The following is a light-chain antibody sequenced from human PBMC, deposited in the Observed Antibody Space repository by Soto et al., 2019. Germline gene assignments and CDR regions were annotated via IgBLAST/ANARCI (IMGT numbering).Light chain of an antibody. CDR1: QSVSSSY. J-gene: IGKJ3*01. CDR3: QQNGSSPLFT. CDR2: GAS. Sequence: EIVLPQSPGTLSLSPGERATLSCRASQSVSSSYLAWYQQKPGQAPRLLIYGASSRATGIPYRFSGSGSGTAFSLVISGLEPIDFAAYYCQQNGSSPLFTFGPGTKVEIK. V-gene: IGKV3-20*01.